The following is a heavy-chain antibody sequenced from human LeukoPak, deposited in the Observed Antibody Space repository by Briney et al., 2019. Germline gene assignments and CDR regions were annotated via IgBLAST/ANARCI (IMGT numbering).Heavy chain of an antibody. J-gene: IGHJ4*02. D-gene: IGHD3-16*01. CDR1: GDSIGQDY. CDR3: ATAPNPDYFDY. CDR2: ISNSGSA. Sequence: SGTLSLTCTVSGDSIGQDYWNWIRQPPGRGLEWIGHISNSGSANYNPSLKSRVTISVDRSKNQFSLRLNSVTAADTAFYYCATAPNPDYFDYWGQGTLVTVSS. V-gene: IGHV4-59*01.